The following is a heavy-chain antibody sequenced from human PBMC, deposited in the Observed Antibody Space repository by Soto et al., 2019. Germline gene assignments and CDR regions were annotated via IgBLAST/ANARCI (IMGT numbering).Heavy chain of an antibody. CDR1: GGTVSSYA. Sequence: QVQLVQSGAEVKKPGSSVKVSCKASGGTVSSYAISWVRQAPGQGLEWMGGIIPIFGTANYAQKFQGRVTITADEATSTAYMELSSLSSEDTAVYYCGRDRGAYSSSSQPVWGQGTMVTVSS. D-gene: IGHD6-6*01. J-gene: IGHJ3*01. CDR2: IIPIFGTA. CDR3: GRDRGAYSSSSQPV. V-gene: IGHV1-69*01.